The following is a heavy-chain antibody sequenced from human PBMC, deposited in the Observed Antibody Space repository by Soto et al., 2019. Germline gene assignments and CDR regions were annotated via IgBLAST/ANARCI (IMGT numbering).Heavy chain of an antibody. CDR1: DVSLSSNYW. J-gene: IGHJ4*02. CDR2: ISHSGSP. Sequence: QVQLQESGPGLVKPSGTLSLICSVSDVSLSSNYWWSWVRQSPGKGLEWIGEISHSGSPNYNPSLQSRVTVSLDKSKNQFSLTLNSVTAADTAMYYCARGSAGSNNSWYAYFFDFWGQGTLVTVSS. D-gene: IGHD6-13*01. CDR3: ARGSAGSNNSWYAYFFDF. V-gene: IGHV4-4*02.